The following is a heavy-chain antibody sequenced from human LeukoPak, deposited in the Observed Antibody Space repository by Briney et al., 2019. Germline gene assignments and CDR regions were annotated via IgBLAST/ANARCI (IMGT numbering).Heavy chain of an antibody. CDR3: ARDAAAVVTPYYYGMDV. CDR1: GGSISSGGYY. Sequence: PSETLSLTCTVSGGSISSGGYYWSRIRQHPGKGLEWIGYIYYSGSTYYNPSLKSRVTISVDTSKNQFSLKLSSVTAADTAVYYCARDAAAVVTPYYYGMDVWGQGTTVTVSS. D-gene: IGHD3-22*01. CDR2: IYYSGST. V-gene: IGHV4-31*03. J-gene: IGHJ6*02.